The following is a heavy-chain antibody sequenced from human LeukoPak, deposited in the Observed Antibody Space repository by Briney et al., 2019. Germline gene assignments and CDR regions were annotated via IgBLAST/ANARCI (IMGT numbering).Heavy chain of an antibody. D-gene: IGHD2-2*01. Sequence: ASVKVSCKASGYTFTGYYMHWVRQAPGQGLEWMGWINPNSGGTNYAQKFQGRVTMTRDTSISTAYMELSRLRSDDTAVYYCASSNCRSTSCPAYYYYYYYMGVWGKGTTVTVSS. CDR1: GYTFTGYY. CDR3: ASSNCRSTSCPAYYYYYYYMGV. J-gene: IGHJ6*03. V-gene: IGHV1-2*02. CDR2: INPNSGGT.